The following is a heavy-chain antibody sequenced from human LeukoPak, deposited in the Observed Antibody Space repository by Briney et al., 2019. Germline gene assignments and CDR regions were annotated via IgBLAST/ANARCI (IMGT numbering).Heavy chain of an antibody. V-gene: IGHV3-66*01. CDR2: IYSGGST. CDR1: GFTFSRYW. Sequence: GGSLRLSCAASGFTFSRYWMHWVRQAPGKGLEWVSVIYSGGSTYYADSVKGRFTISRDNSKNTLYLQMNSLRAEDTAVYYCARDSLRVTATYYYYYGMDVWGQGTTVTVSS. D-gene: IGHD2-21*02. J-gene: IGHJ6*02. CDR3: ARDSLRVTATYYYYYGMDV.